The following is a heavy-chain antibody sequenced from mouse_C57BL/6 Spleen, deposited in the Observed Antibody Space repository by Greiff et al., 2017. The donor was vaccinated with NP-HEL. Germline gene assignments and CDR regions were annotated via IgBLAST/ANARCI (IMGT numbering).Heavy chain of an antibody. V-gene: IGHV5-12*01. CDR2: ISNGGGST. CDR1: GFTFSDYY. J-gene: IGHJ1*03. D-gene: IGHD1-1*01. Sequence: EVKVVESGGGLVQPGGSLKLSCAASGFTFSDYYMYWVRQTPEKRLEWVAYISNGGGSTYYPDTVKGRFTISRDNAKNTLYLQMSRLKSEDTAMYYCARYYYGSSYGWYFDVWGTGTTVTVSS. CDR3: ARYYYGSSYGWYFDV.